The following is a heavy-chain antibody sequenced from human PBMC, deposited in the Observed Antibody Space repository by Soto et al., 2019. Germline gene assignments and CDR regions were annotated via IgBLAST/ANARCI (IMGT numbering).Heavy chain of an antibody. CDR2: IYYSGST. D-gene: IGHD3-3*01. CDR1: GGSVSSGSYY. CDR3: ARGGDFWSGPLGYYYYYGMDV. Sequence: PSETLSLTCTVSGGSVSSGSYYWSWIRQPPGKGLEWIGYIYYSGSTNYNPSLKSRVTISVDTSKNQFSLKLSSVTAADTAVYYCARGGDFWSGPLGYYYYYGMDVWGQGTTVTVSS. V-gene: IGHV4-61*01. J-gene: IGHJ6*02.